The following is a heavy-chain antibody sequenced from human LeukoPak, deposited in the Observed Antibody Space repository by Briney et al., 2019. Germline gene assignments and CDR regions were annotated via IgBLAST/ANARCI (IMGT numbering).Heavy chain of an antibody. J-gene: IGHJ5*02. CDR2: IYPGDSDT. V-gene: IGHV5-51*03. CDR1: GYTFTSYW. D-gene: IGHD1-14*01. CDR3: ARLATGPTLGGWFDP. Sequence: KPGESLSLSCTGSGYTFTSYWIGWVRQMPGKGLEWMGIIYPGDSDTIYSPSFQGQVTISADKSISTPYLQWSSLKASDTAMYYCARLATGPTLGGWFDPWGQGTLVTVSS.